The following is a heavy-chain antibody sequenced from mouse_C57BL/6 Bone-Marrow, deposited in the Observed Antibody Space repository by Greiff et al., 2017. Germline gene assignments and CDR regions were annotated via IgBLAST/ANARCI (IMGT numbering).Heavy chain of an antibody. CDR2: INPSSGYT. Sequence: QVQLQQPGAELVKPGASVKMSCKASGYTFTSYWMHWVKQRPGQGLEWIGYINPSSGYTKYNQKFKDKATLPADKSSSTAYMQLSSLTYEDSAVYYCAREATVVAPFDSWGQGTTLTVSS. V-gene: IGHV1-7*01. J-gene: IGHJ2*01. D-gene: IGHD1-1*01. CDR3: AREATVVAPFDS. CDR1: GYTFTSYW.